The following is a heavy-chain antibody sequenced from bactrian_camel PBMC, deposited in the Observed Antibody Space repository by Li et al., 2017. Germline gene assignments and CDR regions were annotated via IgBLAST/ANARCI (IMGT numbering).Heavy chain of an antibody. D-gene: IGHD4*01. CDR3: AADHYTDLEDTELC. CDR2: INSGGGST. J-gene: IGHJ4*01. CDR1: RNSGSC. Sequence: VQLVESGGGSVQAGGSLNLSCTASRNSGSCMAWFRQAPGKGLEWVSGINSGGGSTYYADSMKGRFAISRDNAKNTLYLQMNSQKPDDTGVYYCAADHYTDLEDTELCWGQGTQVTVS. V-gene: IGHV3S40*01.